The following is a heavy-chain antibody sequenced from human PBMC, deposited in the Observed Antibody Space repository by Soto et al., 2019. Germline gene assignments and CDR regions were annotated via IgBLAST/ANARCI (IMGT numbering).Heavy chain of an antibody. Sequence: GGSLRLSCAASGFTFSSYAMSWVRQAPGKGLEWVSAISGSGGSTYYADSVKGRFTISRDNSKNTLYLQMNSLRAEDTAVYYCAKAAVLLWFGKPPYYYGMDVWGQGTTVTVSS. J-gene: IGHJ6*02. CDR1: GFTFSSYA. D-gene: IGHD3-10*01. V-gene: IGHV3-23*01. CDR3: AKAAVLLWFGKPPYYYGMDV. CDR2: ISGSGGST.